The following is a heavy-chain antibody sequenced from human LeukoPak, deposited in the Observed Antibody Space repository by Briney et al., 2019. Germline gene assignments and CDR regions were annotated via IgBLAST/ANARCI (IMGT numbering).Heavy chain of an antibody. CDR1: DYSISSASF. V-gene: IGHV4-38-2*02. CDR3: ARGCYYSFDY. D-gene: IGHD2-21*01. J-gene: IGHJ4*02. Sequence: PSETLSLTCTVSDYSISSASFWGWIRHPPGKGLEWIGADYNSGSTHYNASLQSRPTISVDTSKNQFSLKLSSVTAADTPVYYCARGCYYSFDYWGKGTLVTVS. CDR2: DYNSGST.